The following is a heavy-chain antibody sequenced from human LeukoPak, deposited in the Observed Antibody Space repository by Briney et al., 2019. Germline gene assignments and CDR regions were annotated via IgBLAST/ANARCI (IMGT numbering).Heavy chain of an antibody. Sequence: PSETLSLTCTVSGGSISSSSYYWGWIRQPPGKGLEWIGSIYYSGNTYYNPSLKSRVTISVDTSKNQFSLKLSSVTAADTAVYYCARYSSSWYDCMDVWGKGTTVTVSS. CDR2: IYYSGNT. V-gene: IGHV4-39*01. J-gene: IGHJ6*03. CDR1: GGSISSSSYY. CDR3: ARYSSSWYDCMDV. D-gene: IGHD6-13*01.